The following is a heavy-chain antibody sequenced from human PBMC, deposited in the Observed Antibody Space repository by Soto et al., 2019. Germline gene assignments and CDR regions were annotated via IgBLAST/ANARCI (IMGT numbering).Heavy chain of an antibody. CDR3: ARRDSGGFYRYFDS. V-gene: IGHV1-69*06. D-gene: IGHD2-15*01. J-gene: IGHJ4*02. CDR1: GGTFSTNP. CDR2: TGSGTGPG. Sequence: QVQLVQSGAEVKKPGSSVKVSCKASGGTFSTNPISWVRQAPGQGLEWMGGTGSGTGPGNHAQKFQGRLTIIVDKSTSTIYTELSSLSSEDTAVYYCARRDSGGFYRYFDSWGQGTLVTVSS.